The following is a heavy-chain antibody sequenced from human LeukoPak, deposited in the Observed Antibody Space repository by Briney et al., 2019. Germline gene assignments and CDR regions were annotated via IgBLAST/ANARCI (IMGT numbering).Heavy chain of an antibody. V-gene: IGHV3-23*01. CDR3: AKGSYYDSSGSFYFDY. J-gene: IGHJ4*02. Sequence: GGSLRLSCAASGFTFSSYAMSWVRQAPGKGLEWVTGISGSGDNTYYADSVKGRFTISRDNSKNTLYVQVNSLGTEDTAAYYCAKGSYYDSSGSFYFDYWGQGTLVTVSS. CDR2: ISGSGDNT. D-gene: IGHD3-22*01. CDR1: GFTFSSYA.